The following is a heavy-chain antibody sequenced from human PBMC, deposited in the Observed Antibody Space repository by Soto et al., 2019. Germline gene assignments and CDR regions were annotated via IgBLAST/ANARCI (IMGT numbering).Heavy chain of an antibody. CDR3: AGGRYGDY. D-gene: IGHD1-1*01. CDR2: ISAHNGNT. J-gene: IGHJ4*02. V-gene: IGHV1-18*01. CDR1: GYAFTTYG. Sequence: QVHLVQSGAEVKKPGASVKVSCKGSGYAFTTYGITWVRQAPGQGLEWMGWISAHNGNTNYAQKLQGRVTVTRDTSTSTAEMELRSLRSDDTAVYYCAGGRYGDYWGQGALVTVSS.